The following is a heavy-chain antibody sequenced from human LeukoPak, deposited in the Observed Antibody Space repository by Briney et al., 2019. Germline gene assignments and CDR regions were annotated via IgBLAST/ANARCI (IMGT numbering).Heavy chain of an antibody. CDR2: ISGSGGST. J-gene: IGHJ5*02. V-gene: IGHV3-23*01. D-gene: IGHD2-8*01. Sequence: GGSLRLSCAASGFTFSSYAMSWVRQAPGKGLEWVSAISGSGGSTYYADSVKGRFTISRDNSKNTLYLQMNSLRAEDTAVYYCARKGRYCTNGVCYMGFGWFDPWGQGTLVTVSS. CDR1: GFTFSSYA. CDR3: ARKGRYCTNGVCYMGFGWFDP.